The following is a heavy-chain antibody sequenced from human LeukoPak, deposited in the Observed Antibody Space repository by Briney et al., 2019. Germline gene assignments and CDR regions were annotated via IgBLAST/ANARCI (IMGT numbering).Heavy chain of an antibody. CDR3: ARGPSMGVRGITTRFDP. V-gene: IGHV4-39*07. Sequence: SETLSLTCTVSGGSISSSSYYWGWIRQPPGKGLEWIGSIYYSGSTYYNPSLKSRVTISVDTSKNQFSLKLSSVTAADTAVYYCARGPSMGVRGITTRFDPWGQGTLVTVSS. J-gene: IGHJ5*02. D-gene: IGHD3-10*01. CDR2: IYYSGST. CDR1: GGSISSSSYY.